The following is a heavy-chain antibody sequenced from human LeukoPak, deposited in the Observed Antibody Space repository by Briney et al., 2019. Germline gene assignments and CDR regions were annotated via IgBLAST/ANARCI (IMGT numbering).Heavy chain of an antibody. V-gene: IGHV1-8*01. CDR3: VRAMAPLDTFNYQYAMDV. D-gene: IGHD5-24*01. CDR1: GYTFNNYD. Sequence: ASVKVSCKASGYTFNNYDINWVRQAPGQGLEWMGWMNPNSGNTGYARKFQGRFTLTRETFISTAYMELSSLRSDDTAVYYCVRAMAPLDTFNYQYAMDVWGQGTMVTVSS. J-gene: IGHJ6*02. CDR2: MNPNSGNT.